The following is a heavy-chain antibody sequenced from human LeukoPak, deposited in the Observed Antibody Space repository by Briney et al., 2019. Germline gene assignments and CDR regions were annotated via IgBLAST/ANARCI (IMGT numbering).Heavy chain of an antibody. CDR3: AKDLHNYGLDV. Sequence: GSLRLSCAASGFDVSTMWMIWVRQAPGKGLEWISVLASDDRTHYADSVKGRFSISRDNLKNTIYLQMSSLRVEDTALYYCAKDLHNYGLDVWGQGTTVTASS. CDR2: LASDDRT. V-gene: IGHV3-66*02. J-gene: IGHJ6*02. CDR1: GFDVSTMW.